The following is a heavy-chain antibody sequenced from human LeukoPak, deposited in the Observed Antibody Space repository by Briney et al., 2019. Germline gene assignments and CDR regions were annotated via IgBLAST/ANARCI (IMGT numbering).Heavy chain of an antibody. CDR3: ARDLIVVVPAAHDHYYYYYMDV. V-gene: IGHV4-61*02. CDR1: GGSISSGSYY. D-gene: IGHD2-2*01. Sequence: PSETLSLTCTVSGGSISSGSYYWSWIRQPAGKGLEWIGRIYTSGSTNYNPSLKSRVTISVDTSKNQFSLKLSSVTAADTAVYYCARDLIVVVPAAHDHYYYYYMDVWGKGTTVTVSS. J-gene: IGHJ6*03. CDR2: IYTSGST.